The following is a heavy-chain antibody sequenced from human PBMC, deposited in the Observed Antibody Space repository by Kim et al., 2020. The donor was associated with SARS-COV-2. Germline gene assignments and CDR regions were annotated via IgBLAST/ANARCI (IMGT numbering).Heavy chain of an antibody. V-gene: IGHV4-31*03. CDR1: GGSISSGGYY. CDR3: ARDRYYYDFWSGYLPYYGMDV. Sequence: SETLSLTCTVSGGSISSGGYYWSWIRQHPGKGLEWIGYIYYSGSTYYNPSLKSRVTISVDTSKNQFSLKLSSVTAADTAVYYCARDRYYYDFWSGYLPYYGMDVWGQGTTVTVSS. J-gene: IGHJ6*02. D-gene: IGHD3-3*01. CDR2: IYYSGST.